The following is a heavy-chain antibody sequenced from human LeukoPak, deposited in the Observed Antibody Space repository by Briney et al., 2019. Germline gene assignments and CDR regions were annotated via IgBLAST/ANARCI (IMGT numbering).Heavy chain of an antibody. V-gene: IGHV3-74*01. CDR2: IKSDGSDI. Sequence: GGSLRLSCAASGFTFSSYWMHWVRQAPGKGLAWVSRIKSDGSDITYADSVGGRFTISRDNAKNTLYLQMNSLRAEDTAVYYCARDRGGDFDYWGQGTLVTVSS. J-gene: IGHJ4*02. CDR3: ARDRGGDFDY. CDR1: GFTFSSYW.